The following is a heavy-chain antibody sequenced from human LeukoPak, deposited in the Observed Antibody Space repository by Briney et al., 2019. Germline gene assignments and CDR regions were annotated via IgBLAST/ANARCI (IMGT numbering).Heavy chain of an antibody. J-gene: IGHJ4*02. Sequence: PSETLSLTCTVSGGSISSYYWSWIRQPPGKGLEWIGYIYYSGSTNYNPSLESRVTISVDTSKNQFSLKLSSVTAADTAVYYCARQPYSSRPFDYWGQGTLVTVSS. D-gene: IGHD6-13*01. CDR1: GGSISSYY. CDR3: ARQPYSSRPFDY. CDR2: IYYSGST. V-gene: IGHV4-59*08.